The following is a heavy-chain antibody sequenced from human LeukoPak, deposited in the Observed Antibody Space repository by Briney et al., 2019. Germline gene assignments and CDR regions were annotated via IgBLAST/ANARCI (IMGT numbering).Heavy chain of an antibody. D-gene: IGHD3-10*01. CDR2: ISASGDST. CDR1: GFTLSSYA. CDR3: AKEETGTGKAFAY. V-gene: IGHV3-23*01. Sequence: GGSLRLSCAASGFTLSSYAMSWVRQAPGKGLEWVSTISASGDSTFYAGSVKGRFSISRDNSKNTLFLQMNSLRAEDTAVYYCAKEETGTGKAFAYWGQGSLVTVSS. J-gene: IGHJ4*02.